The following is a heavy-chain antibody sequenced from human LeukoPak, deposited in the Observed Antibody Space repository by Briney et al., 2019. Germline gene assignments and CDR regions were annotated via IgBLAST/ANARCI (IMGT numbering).Heavy chain of an antibody. Sequence: GGSLRLSCAASGFTFSRYGMNWVRQAPGKGLEWVSCVSGSSSYIYYADSVKGRFTISRDNAKNSLYLQMNSLRVEDTAVYYCARAPSWNYDSSGYSDYWGQGTLVTVSP. CDR3: ARAPSWNYDSSGYSDY. V-gene: IGHV3-21*01. J-gene: IGHJ4*02. D-gene: IGHD3-22*01. CDR1: GFTFSRYG. CDR2: VSGSSSYI.